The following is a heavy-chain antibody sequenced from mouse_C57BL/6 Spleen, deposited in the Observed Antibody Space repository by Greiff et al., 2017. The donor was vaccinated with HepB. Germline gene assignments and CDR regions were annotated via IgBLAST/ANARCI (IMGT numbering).Heavy chain of an antibody. CDR3: AILTTVVAPMDY. D-gene: IGHD1-1*01. CDR2: IDPSDSYT. J-gene: IGHJ4*01. V-gene: IGHV1-59*01. Sequence: QVQLQQPGAELVRPGTSVKLSCKASGYTFTSYWMHWVKQRPGQGLEWIGVIDPSDSYTNYNQKFKGKATLTVDTSSSTAYMQLSSLTSEDSAVYYCAILTTVVAPMDYWGQGTSVTVSS. CDR1: GYTFTSYW.